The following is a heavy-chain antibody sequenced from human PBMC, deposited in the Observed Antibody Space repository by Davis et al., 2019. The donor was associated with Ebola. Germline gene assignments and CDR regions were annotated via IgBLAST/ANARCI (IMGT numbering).Heavy chain of an antibody. D-gene: IGHD3-10*01. CDR1: GGSFSGYY. CDR3: ARGGARTYYYGSGSYSFVYYFDY. CDR2: INHSGST. V-gene: IGHV4-34*01. J-gene: IGHJ4*02. Sequence: SETLPLTCAVYGGSFSGYYWSWIRQPPGKGLEWIGEINHSGSTNYNPSLKSRVTISVDTSKNQFSLKLSSVTAADTAVYYCARGGARTYYYGSGSYSFVYYFDYWGQGTLVTVSS.